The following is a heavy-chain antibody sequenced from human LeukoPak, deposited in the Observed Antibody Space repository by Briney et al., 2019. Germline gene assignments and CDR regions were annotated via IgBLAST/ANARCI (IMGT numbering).Heavy chain of an antibody. CDR1: GFTFSSYG. CDR3: TGGGGYCSGGRCYGHYSMDV. D-gene: IGHD2-15*01. Sequence: PGGSLRLSCAASGFTFSSYGMHWVRRAPGKGLEWVAYIRFDGNDEHYEDSVKGRFTISRDNSKNTLYLQMSSPRAEDTAVYYCTGGGGYCSGGRCYGHYSMDVWGQGTTVTVSS. J-gene: IGHJ6*02. V-gene: IGHV3-30*02. CDR2: IRFDGNDE.